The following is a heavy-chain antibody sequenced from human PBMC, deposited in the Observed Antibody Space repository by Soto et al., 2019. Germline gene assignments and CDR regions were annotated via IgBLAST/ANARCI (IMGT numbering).Heavy chain of an antibody. CDR2: IYYSGST. J-gene: IGHJ5*02. V-gene: IGHV4-39*01. Sequence: SETLSLTCTVSGGSISSSSYYWGWIRQPPGKGLEWIGSIYYSGSTYYNPSLKSRVTISVDTSKNQFSLKLSSVTAADTAVYYCARLAQLTDNWFDPWGQGTLVTVSS. CDR1: GGSISSSSYY. D-gene: IGHD6-13*01. CDR3: ARLAQLTDNWFDP.